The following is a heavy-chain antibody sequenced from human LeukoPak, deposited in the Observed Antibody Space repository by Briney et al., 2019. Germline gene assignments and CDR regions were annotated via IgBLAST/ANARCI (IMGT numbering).Heavy chain of an antibody. Sequence: ASVKVSCKASGYTFTSYDINWVRQAPGQGLEWMGWMNPNSGNTGYAQKFQGRVTITRNTSISTAYMELSSLRSEDTAVYYCARGPHVLLGFGVRTEGYFDYWGQGTLVTVSS. D-gene: IGHD3-10*01. J-gene: IGHJ4*02. CDR2: MNPNSGNT. CDR1: GYTFTSYD. V-gene: IGHV1-8*03. CDR3: ARGPHVLLGFGVRTEGYFDY.